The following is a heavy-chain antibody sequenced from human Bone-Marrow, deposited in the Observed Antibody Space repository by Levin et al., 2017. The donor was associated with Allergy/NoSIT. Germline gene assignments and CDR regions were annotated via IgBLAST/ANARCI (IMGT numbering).Heavy chain of an antibody. V-gene: IGHV3-7*01. CDR1: GFMFRSYW. CDR2: IGPDGTEK. D-gene: IGHD6-13*01. J-gene: IGHJ4*02. CDR3: ARGQSSSWYHRGDRALDQ. Sequence: RPGGSLRLSCAASGFMFRSYWMNWVRQAPGKGLEWVAIIGPDGTEKYFVDSVKGRFSISRDYAETSLYLEMTSLRADDTAVYFCARGQSSSWYHRGDRALDQWGQGTLVTVSS.